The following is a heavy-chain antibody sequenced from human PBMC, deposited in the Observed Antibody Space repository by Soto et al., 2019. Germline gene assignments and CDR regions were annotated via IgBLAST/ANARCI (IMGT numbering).Heavy chain of an antibody. J-gene: IGHJ6*03. CDR3: ARGLEGTMVRGVYYYYYMDV. D-gene: IGHD3-10*01. CDR2: INHSGST. Sequence: QVQLQQWGAGLLKPSETLSLTCAVYGGSFSGYYWSWIRQPPGKGLEWNGEINHSGSTNYNPSLKSRVTISVDTSKNQFSLKLSSVTAADTAVYYCARGLEGTMVRGVYYYYYMDVWGKGTTVTVSS. V-gene: IGHV4-34*01. CDR1: GGSFSGYY.